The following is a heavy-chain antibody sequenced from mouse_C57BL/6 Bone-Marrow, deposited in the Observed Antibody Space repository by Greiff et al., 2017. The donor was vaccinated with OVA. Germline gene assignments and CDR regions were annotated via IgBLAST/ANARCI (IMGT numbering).Heavy chain of an antibody. CDR1: GYAFSSSW. V-gene: IGHV1-82*01. CDR2: IYPGDGDT. Sequence: QVQLQQSGPELVKPGASVKISCKASGYAFSSSWMNWVKQRPGKGLEWIGRIYPGDGDTNYNGKFKGKATLTADKSSSPAYMQLSSLTSEGSAVYFCARSGYGRWYFDVWGTGTTVTVSS. J-gene: IGHJ1*03. D-gene: IGHD1-1*01. CDR3: ARSGYGRWYFDV.